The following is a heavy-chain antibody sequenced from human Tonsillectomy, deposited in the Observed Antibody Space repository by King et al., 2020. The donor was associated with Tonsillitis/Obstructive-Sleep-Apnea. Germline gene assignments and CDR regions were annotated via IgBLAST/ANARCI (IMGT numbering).Heavy chain of an antibody. CDR2: INPSDGIT. J-gene: IGHJ4*02. V-gene: IGHV1-46*01. CDR1: GYRFTTFY. Sequence: VQLVESGAEVKMPGASVRVSCKASGYRFTTFYVHWVRQDPGQGLDWLGTINPSDGITTYAQKFQGRVTMTRETSTSTVYMELSRLRSDDTAVYYCARDTPIDRVIDCWGQGTLVTVSS. CDR3: ARDTPIDRVIDC.